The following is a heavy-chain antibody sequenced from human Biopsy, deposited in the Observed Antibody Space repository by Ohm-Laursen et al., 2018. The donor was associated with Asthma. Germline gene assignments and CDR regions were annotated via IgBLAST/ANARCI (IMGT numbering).Heavy chain of an antibody. CDR2: ISSSSSTI. D-gene: IGHD3-3*01. CDR1: GFTFSSYS. Sequence: GSLRLSCSASGFTFSSYSMNWVRQAPGKGLEWVSYISSSSSTIYYADSVKGRFTISRDNAKNSLYLQMNSLRDEDTAVYYCARMIKIFGVVSRGMDVWGQGTTVTVSS. V-gene: IGHV3-48*02. CDR3: ARMIKIFGVVSRGMDV. J-gene: IGHJ6*02.